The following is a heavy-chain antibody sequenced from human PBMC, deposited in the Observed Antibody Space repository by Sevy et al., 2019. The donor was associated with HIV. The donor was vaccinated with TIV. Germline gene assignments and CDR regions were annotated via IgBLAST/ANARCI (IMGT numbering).Heavy chain of an antibody. CDR2: IKQDGSVK. CDR1: GFTLNSYW. CDR3: VRAIAADASL. V-gene: IGHV3-7*01. D-gene: IGHD6-13*01. Sequence: GGSLRLSCAASGFTLNSYWMSWVRQAPGKGLEWVANIKQDGSVKYYVDSVKGRFTISRDTARNLVYLQMSSLTAEDTALYYCVRAIAADASLWGQRTLVTVSS. J-gene: IGHJ4*02.